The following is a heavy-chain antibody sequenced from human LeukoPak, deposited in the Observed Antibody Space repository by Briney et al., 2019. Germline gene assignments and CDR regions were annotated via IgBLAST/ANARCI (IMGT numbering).Heavy chain of an antibody. V-gene: IGHV3-9*01. J-gene: IGHJ5*01. CDR2: IPWNNDII. Sequence: GWSLRLSCVASGFPFGNYAMHWVRQTPGKGLEWVAGIPWNNDIITYADSVRGRFTVSRDNAKNSVYLQMDGLKPEDTALYHCVRGDWLDFWGQGTLVTVSS. D-gene: IGHD5-24*01. CDR3: VRGDWLDF. CDR1: GFPFGNYA.